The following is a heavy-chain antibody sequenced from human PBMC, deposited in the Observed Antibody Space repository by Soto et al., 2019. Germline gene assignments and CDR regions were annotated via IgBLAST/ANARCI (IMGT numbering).Heavy chain of an antibody. Sequence: QVQLVQSGAEVKKPGASVKVSCKASGYTFSSNGVSWVRQAPGQGLEWMGWISTFNGNAHYAQKFQGRGTMTTATSTNTAYMELTSLSSDDTSVYYCARLHGYSSGWYDYWGQGTLVTVSS. J-gene: IGHJ4*02. CDR2: ISTFNGNA. CDR3: ARLHGYSSGWYDY. V-gene: IGHV1-18*04. CDR1: GYTFSSNG. D-gene: IGHD6-19*01.